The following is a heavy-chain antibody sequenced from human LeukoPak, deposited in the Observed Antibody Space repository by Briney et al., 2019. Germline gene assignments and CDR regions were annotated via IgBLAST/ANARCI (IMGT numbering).Heavy chain of an antibody. D-gene: IGHD1-14*01. CDR3: TRDRSRAEDD. CDR2: INQGGSDK. V-gene: IGHV3-7*01. J-gene: IGHJ4*02. Sequence: GGSLRLSCTCYEFAVSANYMSWVRQAPGKGLEWVANINQGGSDKYYVDSVKGRFTISRDNANNLLYLQMNSLRGEDTAVYYCTRDRSRAEDDWGQGTLVTVSS. CDR1: EFAVSANY.